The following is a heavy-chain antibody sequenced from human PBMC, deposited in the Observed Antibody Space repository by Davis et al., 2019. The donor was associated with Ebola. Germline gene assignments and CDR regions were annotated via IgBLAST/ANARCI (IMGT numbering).Heavy chain of an antibody. CDR3: ASRAAAGRKGIYYYYGMDV. V-gene: IGHV3-11*06. CDR2: ISSSASYK. D-gene: IGHD6-13*01. CDR1: GFTFSVYY. Sequence: GESLKISCAASGFTFSVYYMSWIRQAPGKGPEWVSSISSSASYKNYADSVKGRFTISRDDAKKSLYLQMDSLRAEDTAVYYCASRAAAGRKGIYYYYGMDVWGKGTTVTVSS. J-gene: IGHJ6*04.